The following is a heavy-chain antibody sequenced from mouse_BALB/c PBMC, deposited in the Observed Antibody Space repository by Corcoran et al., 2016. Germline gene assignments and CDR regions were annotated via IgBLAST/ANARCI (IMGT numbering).Heavy chain of an antibody. D-gene: IGHD2-4*01. CDR1: GYTFTNYG. Sequence: QIQLVQSGPELKKPGETVKISCKASGYTFTNYGMNWVKQAPGNGLKWMGWINTYTGEPTYADDFKGRFAFSLETSASTAYLQINNLKNEDMATYFCAAIYYDYSWFAYWGQGTLVTVSA. V-gene: IGHV9-1*02. CDR2: INTYTGEP. J-gene: IGHJ3*01. CDR3: AAIYYDYSWFAY.